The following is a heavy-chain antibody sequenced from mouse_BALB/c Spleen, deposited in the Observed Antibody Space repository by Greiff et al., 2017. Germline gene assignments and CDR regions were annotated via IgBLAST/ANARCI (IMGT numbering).Heavy chain of an antibody. D-gene: IGHD2-10*01. CDR2: IWGGGST. CDR1: GFSLSRYS. CDR3: ARNKAYYGNYGFAY. J-gene: IGHJ3*01. V-gene: IGHV2-6-4*01. Sequence: VKLQESGPGLVAPSQSLSITCTVSGFSLSRYSVHWVRQPPGKGLEWLGMIWGGGSTDYNSALKSRLSISKDNSKSQVFLKMNSLQTDDTAMYYCARNKAYYGNYGFAYWGQGTLVTVSA.